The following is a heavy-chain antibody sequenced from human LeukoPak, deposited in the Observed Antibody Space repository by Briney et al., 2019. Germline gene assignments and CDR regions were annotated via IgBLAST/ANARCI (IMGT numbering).Heavy chain of an antibody. CDR1: GGSITNYY. V-gene: IGHV4-39*01. Sequence: SETLSLTCTVSGGSITNYYWGWIRQPPGKGLEWIGSIYYSGSTYCNPSLKGRVTISVDTSKNQFSLKLSSVTAADTAVYYCASRDFWSGYFDYWGQGALVTVSS. D-gene: IGHD3-3*01. CDR3: ASRDFWSGYFDY. CDR2: IYYSGST. J-gene: IGHJ4*02.